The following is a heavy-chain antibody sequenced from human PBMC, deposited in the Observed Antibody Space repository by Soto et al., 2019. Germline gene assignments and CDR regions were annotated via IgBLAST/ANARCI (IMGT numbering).Heavy chain of an antibody. Sequence: WVRQAPGQGLEWMGWISAYNGNTNYAQKLQGRVTMTTDTSTSTAYMELRSLRSDDTAVYYCARDLYSSSWSTVYYYYGMDVWGQGTTVTVSS. CDR2: ISAYNGNT. J-gene: IGHJ6*02. CDR3: ARDLYSSSWSTVYYYYGMDV. V-gene: IGHV1-18*01. D-gene: IGHD6-13*01.